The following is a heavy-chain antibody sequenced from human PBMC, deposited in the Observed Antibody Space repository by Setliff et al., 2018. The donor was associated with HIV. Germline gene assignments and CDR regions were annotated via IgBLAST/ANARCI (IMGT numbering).Heavy chain of an antibody. J-gene: IGHJ3*01. CDR3: ARAPATMIVVVNHVPLAAFGL. CDR2: IYNSEMI. CDR1: GASISSDT. V-gene: IGHV4-59*01. D-gene: IGHD3-22*01. Sequence: SETLSLTCIVSGASISSDTWSWIRQPPGKGLQWIGFIYNSEMINYNPSLKSRVSMSLDTSKNQFSLKMSSVTAADTAVYYCARAPATMIVVVNHVPLAAFGLWGQGTMVTVSS.